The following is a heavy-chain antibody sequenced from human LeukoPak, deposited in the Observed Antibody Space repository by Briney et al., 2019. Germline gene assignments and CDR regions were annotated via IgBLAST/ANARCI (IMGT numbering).Heavy chain of an antibody. CDR3: ARDPNNGDS. D-gene: IGHD1/OR15-1a*01. V-gene: IGHV3-21*01. CDR2: ITTSSSYM. CDR1: GFSVSNYY. J-gene: IGHJ4*02. Sequence: TGGSLRLSCAGSGFSVSNYYMNWVRQAPGKGLEWVSSITTSSSYMYYADSVRGRFTISRDNAENSLYLQMNSLTAEDTAVYYCARDPNNGDSWGQGTLVTVSS.